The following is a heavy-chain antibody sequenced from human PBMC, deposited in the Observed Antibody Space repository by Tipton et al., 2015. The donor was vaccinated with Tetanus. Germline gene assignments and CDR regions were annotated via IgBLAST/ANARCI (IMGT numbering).Heavy chain of an antibody. D-gene: IGHD1-26*01. Sequence: QLVQSGAEVKKPGESLKISCKGSGYSFTSYWIGWVRQMPGKGLEWMGIIYPGDSDTRYSPSFQGQVTISADKSISTAYLQWSSLKASDTAMYYGARHAGATVYYYYMDVWGKGTTVTVSS. CDR3: ARHAGATVYYYYMDV. CDR1: GYSFTSYW. V-gene: IGHV5-51*01. J-gene: IGHJ6*03. CDR2: IYPGDSDT.